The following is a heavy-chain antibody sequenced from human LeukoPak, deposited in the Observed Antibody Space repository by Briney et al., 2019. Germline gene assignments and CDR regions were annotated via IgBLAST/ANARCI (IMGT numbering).Heavy chain of an antibody. CDR1: GFTFDDYA. CDR3: AKASLYSSSWYYFDY. V-gene: IGHV3-43D*03. CDR2: ISWDGGST. Sequence: GGSLRLSCAASGFTFDDYAMHWVRQAPGKGLEWVSLISWDGGSTYYADSVKGRFTISRDNSKNSLYLQMNSLRAEDTALYYCAKASLYSSSWYYFDYWGQGTLVTVSS. J-gene: IGHJ4*02. D-gene: IGHD6-13*01.